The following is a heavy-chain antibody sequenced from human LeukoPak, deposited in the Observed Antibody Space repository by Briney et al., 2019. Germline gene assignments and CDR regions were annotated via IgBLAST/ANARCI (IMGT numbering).Heavy chain of an antibody. V-gene: IGHV1-8*01. CDR3: ARGRSSSANIDY. CDR1: GYTFTSYD. D-gene: IGHD6-6*01. CDR2: MNPNSGNT. J-gene: IGHJ4*02. Sequence: GASVKVSCKASGYTFTSYDINWVRQATGQGLEWMGWMNPNSGNTGYAQKFQGRVTMTRNTSISTAYMELSSLRSEDTAVYYCARGRSSSANIDYWGQGTLVTVSS.